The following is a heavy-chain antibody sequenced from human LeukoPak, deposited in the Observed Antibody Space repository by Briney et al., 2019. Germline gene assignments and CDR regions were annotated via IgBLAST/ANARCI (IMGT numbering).Heavy chain of an antibody. CDR1: GFTFSSYS. V-gene: IGHV3-21*01. CDR3: ARDRGSLADVVDY. J-gene: IGHJ4*02. D-gene: IGHD3-10*02. CDR2: ISSSSSYI. Sequence: GGSLRLSCAASGFTFSSYSMNWVRQAPGKGLEWVSSISSSSSYIYYSDSVKGRFTISRDNAKNSLYLQMNSLRAEDTAVYYCARDRGSLADVVDYWGQGTLVTVSS.